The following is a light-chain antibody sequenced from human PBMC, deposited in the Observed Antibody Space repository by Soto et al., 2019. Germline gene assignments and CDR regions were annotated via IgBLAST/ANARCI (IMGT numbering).Light chain of an antibody. J-gene: IGKJ2*01. V-gene: IGKV3-20*01. CDR2: DAS. Sequence: EIVLTQSPGTLSLSPGERATLSCRASQSVTSNYLAWYQQKPGQAPRLLICDASSRATGIPDRFSGSGSGTDFTLTIARLEPEDFAVYYCQQYGNSPYSFGKGTKLEIK. CDR3: QQYGNSPYS. CDR1: QSVTSNY.